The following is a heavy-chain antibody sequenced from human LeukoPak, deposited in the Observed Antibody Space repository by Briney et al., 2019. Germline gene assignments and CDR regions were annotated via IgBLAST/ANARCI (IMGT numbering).Heavy chain of an antibody. D-gene: IGHD1-26*01. CDR1: GGSISSYY. CDR3: KVGATTSEAFDI. Sequence: SETLSLTCTVSGGSISSYYWSWIRQPAGKGLEWIGRIYTSGSTNYNPSLKSRVTMSVDTSKNQFSLKLSSVTAADTAVYYCKVGATTSEAFDIWGQGTMVTVSS. CDR2: IYTSGST. V-gene: IGHV4-4*07. J-gene: IGHJ3*02.